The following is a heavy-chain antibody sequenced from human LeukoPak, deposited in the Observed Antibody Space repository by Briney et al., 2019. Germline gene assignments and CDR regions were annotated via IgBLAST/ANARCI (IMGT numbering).Heavy chain of an antibody. CDR1: GGSLSGYY. D-gene: IGHD6-19*01. J-gene: IGHJ4*02. CDR3: ARPRYSSGALLY. CDR2: INHSGGT. Sequence: SETLSLTCAVYGGSLSGYYWSWIRQPPGKGLEWIGEINHSGGTNYNPSLKSRVTISVDTSKNQFSLKLSSVTAADTAVYYCARPRYSSGALLYWGQGTLVTVSS. V-gene: IGHV4-34*01.